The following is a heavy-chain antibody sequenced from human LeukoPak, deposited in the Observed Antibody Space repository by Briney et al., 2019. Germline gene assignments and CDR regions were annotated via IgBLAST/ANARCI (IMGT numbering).Heavy chain of an antibody. J-gene: IGHJ4*02. CDR3: ASGTFVEYSSSFDY. CDR1: GITFSSYG. CDR2: ISYDGRNK. D-gene: IGHD6-6*01. V-gene: IGHV3-30*03. Sequence: RSLRLSCAASGITFSSYGMHWVRQAPGKGLEWVAVISYDGRNKYYAESAKGRFTISRDNSKNMLYLQMNSLRAEDTAVYYCASGTFVEYSSSFDYWGQGTLVTVSS.